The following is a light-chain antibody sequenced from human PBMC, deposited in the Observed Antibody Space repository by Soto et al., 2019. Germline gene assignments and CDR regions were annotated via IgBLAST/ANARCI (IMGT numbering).Light chain of an antibody. Sequence: SALTQARSVSGSPGQSVTISCTGTSSDVGGYNYVSWYQQHPDKAPKLMIYDVSKRPSGVPDRFSGSKSGNTASLTISGLQAEDEADYYCCSYVGSYTYVFGTGTKVTVL. CDR2: DVS. CDR3: CSYVGSYTYV. V-gene: IGLV2-11*01. CDR1: SSDVGGYNY. J-gene: IGLJ1*01.